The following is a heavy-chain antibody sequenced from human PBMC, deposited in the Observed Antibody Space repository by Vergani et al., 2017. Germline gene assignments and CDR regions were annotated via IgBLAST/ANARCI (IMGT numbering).Heavy chain of an antibody. CDR2: SKPKTEGGTT. CDR3: ARALVVRKLIYYFDY. Sequence: EVRLVESGGGLVKPGGSLRLSCQVSGFDFSQAWMNWVRQSPGKGLEYIGLSKPKTEGGTTHYNAAMKGRVTISRDDSKSVLFLEMTNLAPEDTAVYYCARALVVRKLIYYFDYWGQGTLVTVSS. J-gene: IGHJ4*02. CDR1: GFDFSQAW. D-gene: IGHD2-8*02. V-gene: IGHV3-15*05.